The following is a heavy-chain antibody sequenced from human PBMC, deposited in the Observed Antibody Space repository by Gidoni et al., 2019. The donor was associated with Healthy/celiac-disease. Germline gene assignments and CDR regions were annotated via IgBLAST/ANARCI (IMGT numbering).Heavy chain of an antibody. CDR1: GFSRSNARMG. J-gene: IGHJ2*01. D-gene: IGHD1-7*01. V-gene: IGHV2-26*01. Sequence: QVSLKESGPVLVKPTETLTLTCTASGFSRSNARMGVRWIRQPPGKALEWLAHIFSNDEKSYSTSLKSRLTISKDTSKSQVVLTMTYMDPVDTATYYCARIVRGGWLELRWYFDLWGRGTLVTVSS. CDR2: IFSNDEK. CDR3: ARIVRGGWLELRWYFDL.